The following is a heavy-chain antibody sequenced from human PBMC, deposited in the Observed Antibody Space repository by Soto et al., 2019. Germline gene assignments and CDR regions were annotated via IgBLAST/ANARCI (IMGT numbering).Heavy chain of an antibody. Sequence: GGSLRLSCAASGFTFRSYGMHWVRQAPGKGLEWVGVISYDGNNKYYADSVKGRFTISRDNSKNTLSLQMNSLRAEDTAVYYCTKERTRHFDYWGQGILVTVSS. V-gene: IGHV3-30*18. CDR1: GFTFRSYG. D-gene: IGHD1-1*01. J-gene: IGHJ4*02. CDR3: TKERTRHFDY. CDR2: ISYDGNNK.